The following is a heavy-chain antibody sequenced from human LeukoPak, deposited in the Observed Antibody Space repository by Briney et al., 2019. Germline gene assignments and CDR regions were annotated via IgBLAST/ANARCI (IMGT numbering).Heavy chain of an antibody. J-gene: IGHJ6*03. CDR2: INTNTGNP. CDR3: ARFRAHLRLWDQDYYYYMDV. V-gene: IGHV7-4-1*02. CDR1: GYTFTSYA. Sequence: ASVKVSCKASGYTFTSYAMNWVRQAPGQGLEWMGWINTNTGNPTYAQGFTGRFVFSLDPSASTAYLQISSLKAEDTAVYYCARFRAHLRLWDQDYYYYMDVWGKGTTVTVSS. D-gene: IGHD4/OR15-4a*01.